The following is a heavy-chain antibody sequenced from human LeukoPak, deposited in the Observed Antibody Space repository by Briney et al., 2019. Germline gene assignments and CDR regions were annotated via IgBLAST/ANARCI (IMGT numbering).Heavy chain of an antibody. J-gene: IGHJ4*02. V-gene: IGHV1-18*01. CDR1: GRTFLSYG. CDR3: ARVSAVTIPGYYFDG. CDR2: ISAYNGNT. Sequence: APVKPSCKPSGRTFLSYGISWVLQPARQALKGRGWISAYNGNTNYAQKFQGRVTVTTDTSTSTAYMELRSLRSDDTAVYYCARVSAVTIPGYYFDGWGQGTLVTVSS. D-gene: IGHD6-25*01.